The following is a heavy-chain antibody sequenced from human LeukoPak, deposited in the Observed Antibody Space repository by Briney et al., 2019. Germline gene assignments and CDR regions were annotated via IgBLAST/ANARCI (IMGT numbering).Heavy chain of an antibody. V-gene: IGHV1-18*04. CDR2: ISAYNGNT. CDR1: GYTFTSYG. CDR3: ARGSITMVRGFYWFDP. D-gene: IGHD3-10*01. J-gene: IGHJ5*02. Sequence: ASVKVSCKASGYTFTSYGISWVRQAPGQGLEWMGWISAYNGNTNYAQKLQGRVTTTTDTSTSTAYMELRSLRSDDTAVYYCARGSITMVRGFYWFDPWGQGTLVTVSS.